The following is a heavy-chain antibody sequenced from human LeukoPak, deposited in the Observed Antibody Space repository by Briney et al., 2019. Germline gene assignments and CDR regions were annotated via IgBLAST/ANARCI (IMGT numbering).Heavy chain of an antibody. CDR1: GYTFTSYY. CDR2: INPSGGST. J-gene: IGHJ5*02. D-gene: IGHD2-2*01. CDR3: ARVSSILVVPAAKFDP. V-gene: IGHV1-46*01. Sequence: ASVKVSCKASGYTFTSYYMHWVRQAPGQGLEWMGIINPSGGSTSYAQRFQGRVTMTSDTSTSTVYMELSSLRSEDTAVYYCARVSSILVVPAAKFDPWGQGTLVTVSS.